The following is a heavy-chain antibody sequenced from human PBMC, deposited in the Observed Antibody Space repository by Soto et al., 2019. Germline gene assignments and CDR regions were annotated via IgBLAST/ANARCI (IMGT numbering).Heavy chain of an antibody. J-gene: IGHJ4*02. CDR1: GFTFSIYA. D-gene: IGHD3-10*01. V-gene: IGHV3-23*01. CDR3: AKKANSGPGSHYCDK. CDR2: ISYSGGST. Sequence: EVQLLYSGGGLVQPGGSLRLSCAASGFTFSIYAMTWVRQAPGKGLEWVSTISYSGGSTYYADYVKGRFTISRDTSKNTLHLQMSSLRAEDTAIYSRAKKANSGPGSHYCDKWGQGTLVTVSS.